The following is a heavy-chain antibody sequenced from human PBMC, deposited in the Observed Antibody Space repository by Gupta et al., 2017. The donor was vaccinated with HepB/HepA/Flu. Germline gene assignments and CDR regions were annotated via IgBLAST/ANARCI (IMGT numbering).Heavy chain of an antibody. CDR2: IGSDINT. D-gene: IGHD3-3*01. V-gene: IGHV3-23*01. Sequence: EVQLLESGGGLVQPGGSLRLSYAATGFSISGNAMSWVRQAPGKALERVAGIGSDINTHYADSVRGRFTISRDNSKNTLYLQINSLRVEDTAVYYCAKDLYFWSAMDVWGKGTTVTVSS. CDR1: GFSISGNA. J-gene: IGHJ6*03. CDR3: AKDLYFWSAMDV.